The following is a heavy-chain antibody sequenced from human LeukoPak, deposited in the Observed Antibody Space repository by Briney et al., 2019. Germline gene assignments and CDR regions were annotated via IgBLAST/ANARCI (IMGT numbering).Heavy chain of an antibody. Sequence: SVKVSCKASGGTFSSYAISWVRQAPGQGLEWMGRIIPILGIANYAQKFQGRVTITADKSTSTAYMELGSLRSEDTAVYYCALTKSGSNYQYYFDYWGQGTLVTVSS. CDR3: ALTKSGSNYQYYFDY. CDR2: IIPILGIA. V-gene: IGHV1-69*04. CDR1: GGTFSSYA. D-gene: IGHD4-11*01. J-gene: IGHJ4*02.